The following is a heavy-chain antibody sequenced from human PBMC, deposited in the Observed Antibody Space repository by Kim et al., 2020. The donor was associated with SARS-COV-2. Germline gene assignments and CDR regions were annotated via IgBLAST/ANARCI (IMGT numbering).Heavy chain of an antibody. CDR3: ARTGAILRFLARQEYNWF. V-gene: IGHV4-34*01. D-gene: IGHD3-3*01. CDR2: INHSGST. J-gene: IGHJ5*01. Sequence: SETLSLTCAVYGGSFSGYYWSWIRQPPGKGLEWIGEINHSGSTNYNPSLKSRVTISVDTSKNQFSLKLSSVTAADTAVYYCARTGAILRFLARQEYNWF. CDR1: GGSFSGYY.